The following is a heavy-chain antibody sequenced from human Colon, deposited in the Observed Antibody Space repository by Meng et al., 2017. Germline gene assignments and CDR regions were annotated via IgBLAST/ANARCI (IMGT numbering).Heavy chain of an antibody. D-gene: IGHD7-27*01. V-gene: IGHV3-30*01. Sequence: GESLKISCAASGFTFSSYAVHWVRQSAGKGLEWVAVISKDGNKQYYADSVKGRFTFSRDNAKNTLYLQMNSLRVEDSALYYCAKDGDIGFTDFDYWGQGTRVTVSS. CDR1: GFTFSSYA. CDR3: AKDGDIGFTDFDY. J-gene: IGHJ4*02. CDR2: ISKDGNKQ.